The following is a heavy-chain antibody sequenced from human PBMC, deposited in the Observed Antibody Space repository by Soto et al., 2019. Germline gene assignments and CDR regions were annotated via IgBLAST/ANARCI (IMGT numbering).Heavy chain of an antibody. CDR2: IYYSGST. V-gene: IGHV4-31*03. CDR1: GGSISSGGYY. Sequence: SETLSLTCTVSGGSISSGGYYWSWIRQHPGKGLEWIGYIYYSGSTYYNPSLKSRVTISVDTSKNQFSLKLSSVTAADTAVYYCARGPXVEAYYYDSSGYYEFDYWGQGTLVTVSS. D-gene: IGHD3-22*01. CDR3: ARGPXVEAYYYDSSGYYEFDY. J-gene: IGHJ4*02.